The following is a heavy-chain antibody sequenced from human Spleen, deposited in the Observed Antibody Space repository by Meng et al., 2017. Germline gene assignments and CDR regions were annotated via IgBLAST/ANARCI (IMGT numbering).Heavy chain of an antibody. Sequence: QLHHGGAGLLKPSETLSLTCVVSGGSFSDYYWSWIRQPPGKGLEWIGEINHSGSTNYNPSLESRATISVDTSQNNLSLKLSSVTAADSAVYYCARGPTTMAHDFDYWGQGTLVTVSS. CDR3: ARGPTTMAHDFDY. V-gene: IGHV4-34*01. J-gene: IGHJ4*02. CDR1: GGSFSDYY. D-gene: IGHD4-11*01. CDR2: INHSGST.